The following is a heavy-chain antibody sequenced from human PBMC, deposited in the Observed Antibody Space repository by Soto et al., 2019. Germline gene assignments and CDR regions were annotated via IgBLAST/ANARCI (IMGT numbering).Heavy chain of an antibody. D-gene: IGHD1-7*01. CDR1: GYSFINYG. CDR2: ISAYNGNT. Sequence: ASVKVSCKASGYSFINYGIVWVRQAPGQGLEWMGWISAYNGNTNYAQKLRGRVTLTTDTSTSTAFLEMRSLRSDDTAVYYCARGDIAATTFYAYWGQGTLVTVSS. J-gene: IGHJ4*02. V-gene: IGHV1-18*04. CDR3: ARGDIAATTFYAY.